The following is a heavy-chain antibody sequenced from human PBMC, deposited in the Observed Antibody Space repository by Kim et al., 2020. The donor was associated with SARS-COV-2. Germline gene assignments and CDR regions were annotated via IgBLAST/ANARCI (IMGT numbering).Heavy chain of an antibody. D-gene: IGHD5-12*01. CDR2: IWYDGSNK. V-gene: IGHV3-33*06. CDR1: GFTFSSYG. Sequence: GGSLRLSCAASGFTFSSYGMHWVRQAPGKGLEWVAVIWYDGSNKYYADSVKGRFTISRDNSKNTLYLQMNSLRAEDTAVYYCAKRFSWDGYNEGAFDIWGQGTMVTVSS. J-gene: IGHJ3*02. CDR3: AKRFSWDGYNEGAFDI.